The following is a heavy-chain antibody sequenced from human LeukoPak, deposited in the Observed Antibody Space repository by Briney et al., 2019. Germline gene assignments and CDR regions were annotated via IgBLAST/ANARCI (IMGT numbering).Heavy chain of an antibody. D-gene: IGHD1-26*01. CDR3: ARDRGVGATPPGY. V-gene: IGHV3-23*01. J-gene: IGHJ4*02. CDR1: GFTFSNYA. Sequence: GGSLRLSCAASGFTFSNYAMSWVRQAPGKGLEWVSSISGSGGSTYYADSVKGRFTISRDNSKNTLFLQMNSLRAEDTAVYYCARDRGVGATPPGYWGQGTLVTVSS. CDR2: ISGSGGST.